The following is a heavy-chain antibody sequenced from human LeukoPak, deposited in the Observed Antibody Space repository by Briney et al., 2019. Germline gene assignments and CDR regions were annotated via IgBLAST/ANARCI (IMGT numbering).Heavy chain of an antibody. CDR3: ARDGVVRGVIIY. V-gene: IGHV1-2*02. CDR2: INPNSGGT. Sequence: ASVKVSCKASGYTFTRYYIHWVRQAPGQGLEWMGWINPNSGGTNYAQKFQGRVTMTRDTSINTAYMELSRLRSDDTAVYYCARDGVVRGVIIYWGQGTLVTVSS. J-gene: IGHJ4*02. CDR1: GYTFTRYY. D-gene: IGHD3-10*01.